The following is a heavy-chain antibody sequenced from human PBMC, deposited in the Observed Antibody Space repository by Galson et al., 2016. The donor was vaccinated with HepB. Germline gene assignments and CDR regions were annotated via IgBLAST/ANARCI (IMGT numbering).Heavy chain of an antibody. V-gene: IGHV3-48*02. CDR3: GRPTTHNWFDP. J-gene: IGHJ5*02. Sequence: SLRLSCAASGFIFSTYGMNWVRQSPGKGLEWPSYISANSDAIYYADSVKGRFTISRDNAKNSLYLQMNSLRDDDTAVYYCGRPTTHNWFDPWGQGTLDTVSS. CDR2: ISANSDAI. D-gene: IGHD5-12*01. CDR1: GFIFSTYG.